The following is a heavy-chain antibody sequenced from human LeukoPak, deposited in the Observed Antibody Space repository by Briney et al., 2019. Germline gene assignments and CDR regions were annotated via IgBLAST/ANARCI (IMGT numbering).Heavy chain of an antibody. CDR2: MNPNSGNT. CDR1: GYTFTSYD. D-gene: IGHD5-24*01. J-gene: IGHJ4*02. Sequence: ASVKVSCKASGYTFTSYDINWVRQATGQGLEWMGWMNPNSGNTGYAQKFQGRVTMTRNTSISTAYMELSSLRSEDTAVYYCARGERDGYGTTFDYWGQGTLVTVSS. CDR3: ARGERDGYGTTFDY. V-gene: IGHV1-8*01.